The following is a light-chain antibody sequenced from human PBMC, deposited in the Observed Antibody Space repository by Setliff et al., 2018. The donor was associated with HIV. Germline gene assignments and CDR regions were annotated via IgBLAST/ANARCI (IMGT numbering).Light chain of an antibody. J-gene: IGLJ1*01. CDR2: EVS. CDR3: CSYTSSLEV. Sequence: QSALTQPASVSGSPGQSITISCTGSSSDVGGYGSVSWYQQHPGKAPKLMIHEVSNRPSGVSNRFSGSKSGNTASLTISGLQAEDEADYYCCSYTSSLEVLGTGTKVTVL. CDR1: SSDVGGYGS. V-gene: IGLV2-14*01.